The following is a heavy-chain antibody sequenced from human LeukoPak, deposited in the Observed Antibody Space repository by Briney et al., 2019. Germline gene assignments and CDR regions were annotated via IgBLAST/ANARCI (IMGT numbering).Heavy chain of an antibody. CDR1: GGSISNYH. Sequence: PSETLSLTCTVSGGSISNYHWSWIRQPAGKGLEWIGQIHTSGSTNYNPPLKSRVTMSIDTTEDQVSLTIRSVTAADTAFYYCARRGISSGWSFDYWGQGTLVTVSS. CDR2: IHTSGST. CDR3: ARRGISSGWSFDY. D-gene: IGHD6-19*01. V-gene: IGHV4-4*07. J-gene: IGHJ4*02.